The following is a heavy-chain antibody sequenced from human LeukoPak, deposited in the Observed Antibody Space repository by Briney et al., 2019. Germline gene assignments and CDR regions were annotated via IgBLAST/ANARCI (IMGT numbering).Heavy chain of an antibody. CDR3: ARGSGFYDY. CDR2: IYSGGST. V-gene: IGHV3-53*01. J-gene: IGHJ4*02. CDR1: RFTVSSNY. Sequence: SGGSLRLSCAASRFTVSSNYMSWVRQAPGKGLEWVSVIYSGGSTYYADSVKGRFTISRDNSKNALYLQMNSLRAEDTAVYYCARGSGFYDYWGQGTLVTVSS.